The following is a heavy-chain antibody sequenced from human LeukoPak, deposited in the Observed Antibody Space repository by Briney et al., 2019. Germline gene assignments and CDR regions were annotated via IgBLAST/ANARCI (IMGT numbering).Heavy chain of an antibody. D-gene: IGHD2-2*02. CDR3: ARCTSTSCYNFDY. V-gene: IGHV4-61*09. Sequence: SQTLSLTCTVSGGSINSGSFYWNWIRQSAGKGLEWIGHVYTTGTTNCNPSLRSRVTISLDTSKNQFSLNLNSVTAADTAVYYCARCTSTSCYNFDYWGQGTLLTVSS. J-gene: IGHJ4*02. CDR1: GGSINSGSFY. CDR2: VYTTGTT.